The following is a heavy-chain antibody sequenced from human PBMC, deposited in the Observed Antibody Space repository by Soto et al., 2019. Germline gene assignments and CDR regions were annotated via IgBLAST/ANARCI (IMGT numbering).Heavy chain of an antibody. D-gene: IGHD5-18*01. Sequence: QVQLVQSGAEVKKPGPSVKVSCKASGGTFSSYTISWVRQAPEQGLEWMGRIIPILGIANYAQKFQGRVTIAAYKSTSTAYMELSSLRSEDTAVDYWARDTWMQLWSQYYFDYWGQGTMVTVSS. J-gene: IGHJ4*02. CDR2: IIPILGIA. V-gene: IGHV1-69*08. CDR3: ARDTWMQLWSQYYFDY. CDR1: GGTFSSYT.